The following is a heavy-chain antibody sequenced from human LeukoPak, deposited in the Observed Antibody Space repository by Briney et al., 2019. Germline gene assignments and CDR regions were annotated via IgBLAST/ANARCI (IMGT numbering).Heavy chain of an antibody. CDR2: ISAYDGNA. Sequence: ASVKVSCKASGYTFSSHVISWVRQAPGQGLEWMGWISAYDGNANYAQKLQGRVTMTTDTSTSTAYMELRSLRSDDTAVYYCARGCGVDCYHYFDYWGQGTLVTVSS. CDR3: ARGCGVDCYHYFDY. V-gene: IGHV1-18*01. D-gene: IGHD2-21*02. CDR1: GYTFSSHV. J-gene: IGHJ4*02.